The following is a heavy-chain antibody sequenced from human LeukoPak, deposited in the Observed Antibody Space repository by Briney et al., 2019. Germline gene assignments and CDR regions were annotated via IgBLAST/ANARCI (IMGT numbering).Heavy chain of an antibody. CDR2: ISSSGSTI. D-gene: IGHD6-19*01. V-gene: IGHV3-11*04. Sequence: SGGSLRLSCAASGFTFSDYYMSWIRQAPGKGLEWVSYISSSGSTIYYADSVKGRFTISRDNAKNPLYLQMNSLRAEDTAVYYCARHAVAGTGIFDYWGQGTLVTVSS. J-gene: IGHJ4*02. CDR3: ARHAVAGTGIFDY. CDR1: GFTFSDYY.